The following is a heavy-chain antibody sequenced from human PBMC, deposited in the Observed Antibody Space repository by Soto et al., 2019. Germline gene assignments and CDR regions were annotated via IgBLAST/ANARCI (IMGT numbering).Heavy chain of an antibody. J-gene: IGHJ4*02. D-gene: IGHD1-1*01. CDR3: TKETGGFEF. CDR1: GHALSHNY. Sequence: QVQLVQSGAGVQKPGAAVNLSCKASGHALSHNYVHWVRQAPGQGLEWMGFINPATGYTVAAQQLQGRVTLTRDTSTTTFHLQLSSLTSDDTAVYFCTKETGGFEFWGQGTLVTVS. V-gene: IGHV1-46*01. CDR2: INPATGYT.